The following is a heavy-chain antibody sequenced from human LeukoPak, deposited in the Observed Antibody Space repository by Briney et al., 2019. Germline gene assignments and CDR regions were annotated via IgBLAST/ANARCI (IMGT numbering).Heavy chain of an antibody. J-gene: IGHJ4*02. V-gene: IGHV4-59*01. D-gene: IGHD6-19*01. CDR3: ASTGEMYRSGWYFEY. Sequence: SETLSLTCTVSGGSISSYYWSWVRQPPGKGLEWIGHIYDTGNTNYNPSLESRVTISVDTSKNQFSLRLTSVTAADTAVYYCASTGEMYRSGWYFEYWGQGTLVTVSS. CDR2: IYDTGNT. CDR1: GGSISSYY.